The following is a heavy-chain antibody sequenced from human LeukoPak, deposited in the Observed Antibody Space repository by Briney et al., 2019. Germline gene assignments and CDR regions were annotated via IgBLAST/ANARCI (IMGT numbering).Heavy chain of an antibody. J-gene: IGHJ4*02. CDR1: GYSFTSYW. V-gene: IGHV5-51*01. D-gene: IGHD2-2*01. CDR3: ARHQLGTSCYVCGEDY. Sequence: GESLKISCKGSGYSFTSYWIGWVRQMPGKGLEWMGIIYPGDSDTRYSPSFQGQVTISADKSISTAYLQWSSLRASDTAMYCCARHQLGTSCYVCGEDYWGQGTLVTVSS. CDR2: IYPGDSDT.